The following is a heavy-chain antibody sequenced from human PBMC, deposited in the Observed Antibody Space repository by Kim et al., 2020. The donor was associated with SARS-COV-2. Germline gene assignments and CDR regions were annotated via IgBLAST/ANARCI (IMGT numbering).Heavy chain of an antibody. J-gene: IGHJ4*02. D-gene: IGHD6-19*01. CDR2: IWYDGSNK. CDR1: GFTFSSYG. V-gene: IGHV3-33*06. CDR3: AKGGSYSSGWCDY. Sequence: GGSLRLSCAASGFTFSSYGMHWVRQAPGKGLEWVAVIWYDGSNKYYADSVKGRFTISRDNSKNTLYLQMNSLRAEDTAVYYCAKGGSYSSGWCDYWGQGTLVTVSS.